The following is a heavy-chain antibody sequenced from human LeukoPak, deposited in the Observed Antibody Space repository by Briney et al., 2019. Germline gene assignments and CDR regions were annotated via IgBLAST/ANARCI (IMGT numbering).Heavy chain of an antibody. Sequence: ASVKVSCKASGYTFTSYYMHWVRQAPGQGLEWMGIINPSGGSTSYAQKFQGRVTMTRDMSTSTVYMELSSLRSEDTAVYYCAGFGTTVTSGFDYWGQGTLVTVSS. V-gene: IGHV1-46*01. CDR1: GYTFTSYY. J-gene: IGHJ4*02. CDR3: AGFGTTVTSGFDY. CDR2: INPSGGST. D-gene: IGHD4-17*01.